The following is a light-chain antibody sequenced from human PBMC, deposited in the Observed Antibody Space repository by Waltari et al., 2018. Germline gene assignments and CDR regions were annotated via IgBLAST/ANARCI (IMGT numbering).Light chain of an antibody. CDR3: QQYNDWPPYT. CDR2: HAS. J-gene: IGKJ2*01. CDR1: RHLGGS. V-gene: IGKV3-15*01. Sequence: MTQSPDTLSMSAGEIVTLSCRARRHLGGSLAWYQQKAGQAPRLLFYHASTRATGVADRFSAAGSGTDFTLTISSLRSEDSAVYYCQQYNDWPPYTFGQGTKLE.